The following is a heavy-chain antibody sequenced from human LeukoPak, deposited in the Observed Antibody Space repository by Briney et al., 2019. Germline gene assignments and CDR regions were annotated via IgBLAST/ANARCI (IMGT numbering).Heavy chain of an antibody. D-gene: IGHD2-2*01. CDR2: IYYSGST. Sequence: TLSLTCTVSGGSISSGDYYWSWIRQPPGKGLEWIGYIYYSGSTYYNPSLKSRVTISVDTSKNQFSLKLSSVTAADTAVYYCARLIVVVPAAKYYFDYWGQGTLVTVSP. V-gene: IGHV4-30-4*08. CDR3: ARLIVVVPAAKYYFDY. CDR1: GGSISSGDYY. J-gene: IGHJ4*02.